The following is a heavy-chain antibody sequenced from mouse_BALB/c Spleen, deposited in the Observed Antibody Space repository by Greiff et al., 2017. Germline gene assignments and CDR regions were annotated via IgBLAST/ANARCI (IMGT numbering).Heavy chain of an antibody. CDR3: ARHEDGYDEGGYAMDY. CDR2: FYPGSGSI. D-gene: IGHD2-2*01. Sequence: QVQLKESGAELVKPGASVKLSCKASGYTFTEYIIHWVKQRSGQGLEWIGWFYPGSGSIKYNEKFKDKATLTADKSSSTVYMELSRLTSEDSAVYFCARHEDGYDEGGYAMDYWGQGTSVTVSS. V-gene: IGHV1-62-2*01. J-gene: IGHJ4*01. CDR1: GYTFTEYI.